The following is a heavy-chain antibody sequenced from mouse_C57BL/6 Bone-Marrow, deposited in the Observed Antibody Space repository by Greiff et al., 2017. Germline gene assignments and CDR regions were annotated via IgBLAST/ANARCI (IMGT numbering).Heavy chain of an antibody. CDR2: IHPNSGST. CDR1: GYTFTSYW. D-gene: IGHD1-1*01. V-gene: IGHV1-64*01. Sequence: QVQLQQPGAELVKPGASVKLSCKASGYTFTSYWMHWVKQRPGQGLEWIGMIHPNSGSTNYNEKFKSKATLTVDKSSSTAYMQLSSLTSEGSAVYDGAGDDSSENYAVDYWGQGTSVTVSS. CDR3: AGDDSSENYAVDY. J-gene: IGHJ4*01.